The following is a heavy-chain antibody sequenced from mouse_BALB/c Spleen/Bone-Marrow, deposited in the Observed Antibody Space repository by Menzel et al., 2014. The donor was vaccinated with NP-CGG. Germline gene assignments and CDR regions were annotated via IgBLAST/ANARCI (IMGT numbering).Heavy chain of an antibody. J-gene: IGHJ2*01. Sequence: QVQLQQSGAALVRPGSSVKISCKASGYAFSGYWMNWVKQRPGQGLEWIGQIYPGDGDPDYNGKFKGKVTLTADKSSSAAYMQPSSLTTEDSAVYLCARGGISVDYWGQGTALAVSA. CDR2: IYPGDGDP. CDR1: GYAFSGYW. CDR3: ARGGISVDY. V-gene: IGHV1-80*01.